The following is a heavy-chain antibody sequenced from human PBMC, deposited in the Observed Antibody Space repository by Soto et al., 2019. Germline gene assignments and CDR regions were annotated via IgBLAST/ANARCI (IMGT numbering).Heavy chain of an antibody. D-gene: IGHD3-10*01. J-gene: IGHJ6*02. CDR3: ASCITMVRGVITENDYYYGMDV. CDR1: GGTFSSYA. Sequence: ASVKVSCKASGGTFSSYASSWVRQAPGQGLEWMGGIIPIFGTANYAQKFQGRVTITADESTSTAYMELSSLRSEDTAVYYCASCITMVRGVITENDYYYGMDVWGQGTTVTVSS. V-gene: IGHV1-69*13. CDR2: IIPIFGTA.